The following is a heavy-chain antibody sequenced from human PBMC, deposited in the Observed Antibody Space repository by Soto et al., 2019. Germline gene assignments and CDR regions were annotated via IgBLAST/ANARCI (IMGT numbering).Heavy chain of an antibody. CDR3: ARAITGTIHYYYYGMDV. Sequence: EVQLVESGGGLVQPGGSLRLSCAASGFTFSSYWMSWVRQAPGKGLEWVANIKQDGSEKYYVDSVKGRFTISRDNAKNSLYLQMNSLRAEDTAVYYCARAITGTIHYYYYGMDVWGQGTTVTVSS. V-gene: IGHV3-7*04. D-gene: IGHD1-7*01. J-gene: IGHJ6*02. CDR2: IKQDGSEK. CDR1: GFTFSSYW.